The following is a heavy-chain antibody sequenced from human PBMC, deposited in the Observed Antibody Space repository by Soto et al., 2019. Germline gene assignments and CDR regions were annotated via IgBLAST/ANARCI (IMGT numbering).Heavy chain of an antibody. CDR1: GFTFSSYG. J-gene: IGHJ6*02. CDR2: ISYDGSNK. CDR3: AKDYYYDSSGSSLYYYYYGMDV. V-gene: IGHV3-30*18. Sequence: GGSLRLSCAASGFTFSSYGMHWVRQAPGKGLEWVAVISYDGSNKYYADSVKGRFTISRDNSKNTLYLQMNSLRAEDTAVYYCAKDYYYDSSGSSLYYYYYGMDVWGQGTTVTVSS. D-gene: IGHD3-22*01.